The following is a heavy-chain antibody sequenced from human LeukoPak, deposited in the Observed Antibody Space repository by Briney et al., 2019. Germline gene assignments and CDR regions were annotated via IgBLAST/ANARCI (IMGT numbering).Heavy chain of an antibody. Sequence: ASVKVSCKASGYTFTSYDINWVRQATGQGLEWMGWMNPNSGNTGYAQKFQGRVTITRNTSISTAYTELSSLRSEDTAVYYCARGSVGRSSSWLDYWGQGTLVTVSS. CDR3: ARGSVGRSSSWLDY. V-gene: IGHV1-8*03. CDR2: MNPNSGNT. J-gene: IGHJ4*02. D-gene: IGHD6-13*01. CDR1: GYTFTSYD.